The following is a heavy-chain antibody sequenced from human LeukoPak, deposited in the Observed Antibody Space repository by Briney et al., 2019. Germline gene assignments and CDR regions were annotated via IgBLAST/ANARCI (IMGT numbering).Heavy chain of an antibody. Sequence: GGSLRLSCAASGFNFSTYNMNWVRQAPGKGLEWVSSISSTSSYIYYADSLKGRFTISRDNAKNSLSLQMNSLRAEDTAVYYCAKVPLVTAFKYFDYWGQGTLVTVSS. CDR1: GFNFSTYN. V-gene: IGHV3-21*04. J-gene: IGHJ4*02. CDR2: ISSTSSYI. CDR3: AKVPLVTAFKYFDY. D-gene: IGHD2-21*02.